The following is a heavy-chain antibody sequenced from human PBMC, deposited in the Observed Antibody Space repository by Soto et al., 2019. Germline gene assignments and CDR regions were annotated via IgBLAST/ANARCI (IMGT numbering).Heavy chain of an antibody. CDR1: GFTFSSYW. V-gene: IGHV3-74*01. Sequence: PGGSLRLSCAASGFTFSSYWMHWVRQVPGKGLVWVSRVNSDGSDTAHADSVRGRFSISRDNAENTVYLEMNSLRAEDTAVYYCARDGASGVKKNFDCWGQGTQVTVSS. D-gene: IGHD2-15*01. CDR2: VNSDGSDT. J-gene: IGHJ4*02. CDR3: ARDGASGVKKNFDC.